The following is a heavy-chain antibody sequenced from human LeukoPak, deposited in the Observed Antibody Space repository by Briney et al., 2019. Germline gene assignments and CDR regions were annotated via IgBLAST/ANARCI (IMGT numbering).Heavy chain of an antibody. J-gene: IGHJ4*02. V-gene: IGHV4-59*12. CDR2: VYYSGRT. D-gene: IGHD2-2*01. CDR3: AREAPFYCSSTSCRALPFDY. Sequence: SETLSLTCTVSGGSISSFYWSWVRQPPGKGLEWIGYVYYSGRTNYNPSLKSRVTISVDTSKNQFSLKLSSVTAADTAVYYCAREAPFYCSSTSCRALPFDYWGQGTLVTVSS. CDR1: GGSISSFY.